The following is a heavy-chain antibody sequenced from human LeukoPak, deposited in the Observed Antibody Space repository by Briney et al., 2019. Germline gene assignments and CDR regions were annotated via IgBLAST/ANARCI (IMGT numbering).Heavy chain of an antibody. CDR1: GFTFSSYA. V-gene: IGHV3-23*01. J-gene: IGHJ5*02. CDR3: AKGNIVVVPAAMGGWFDP. CDR2: ISGSGGST. D-gene: IGHD2-2*01. Sequence: GGSLRLSCAASGFTFSSYAMSWVRQAPGKGLEWVSAISGSGGSTYYADSVKGRFTISRDNSKNTLYLQMNSLRAEDTAVYYCAKGNIVVVPAAMGGWFDPWGQGTLVTVSS.